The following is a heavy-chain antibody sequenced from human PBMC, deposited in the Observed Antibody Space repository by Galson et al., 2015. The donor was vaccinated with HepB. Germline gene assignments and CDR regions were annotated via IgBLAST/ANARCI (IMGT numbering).Heavy chain of an antibody. J-gene: IGHJ2*01. CDR2: INPSGGST. Sequence: SVKVSCKASGYTFTSYYMHWVRQAPGQGLEWMGIINPSGGSTSYAQKFQGRVTMTRDTSTSTVYMELSSLRSEDTAVYYCGRSGDYGDPYWYFDLWGRGTLVTVSS. D-gene: IGHD4-17*01. CDR3: GRSGDYGDPYWYFDL. CDR1: GYTFTSYY. V-gene: IGHV1-46*01.